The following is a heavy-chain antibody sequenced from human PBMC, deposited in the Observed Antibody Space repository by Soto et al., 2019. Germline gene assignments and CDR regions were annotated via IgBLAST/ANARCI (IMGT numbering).Heavy chain of an antibody. CDR2: VHHRGVT. CDR1: GGSSSAYY. CDR3: ASDLAAADFDY. D-gene: IGHD6-13*01. J-gene: IGHJ4*02. V-gene: IGHV4-59*01. Sequence: PSETLSLTCTVSGGSSSAYYWSWIRQPPGKGLEWVGYVHHRGVTNYNPSLKSRATISLDTSKNHFSLKLTSVTAADAAVYYCASDLAAADFDYWGQGTPVTVSS.